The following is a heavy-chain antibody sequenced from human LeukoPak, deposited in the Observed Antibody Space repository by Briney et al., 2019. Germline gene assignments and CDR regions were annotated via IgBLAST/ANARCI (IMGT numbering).Heavy chain of an antibody. Sequence: GGSLRLSCAASGFTFSNFAMSWVRQAAEKGLEWVSGISGSGSGTYYADSVKGRFTISRDNSKSTLYLQMNSLRAEDTALYYSAKGTGTFFYTMDVWGQGTTVTVSS. CDR2: ISGSGSGT. CDR3: AKGTGTFFYTMDV. CDR1: GFTFSNFA. J-gene: IGHJ6*02. D-gene: IGHD4-17*01. V-gene: IGHV3-23*01.